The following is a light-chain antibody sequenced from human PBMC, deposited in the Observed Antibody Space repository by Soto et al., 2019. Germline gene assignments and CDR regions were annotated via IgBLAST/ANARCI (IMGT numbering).Light chain of an antibody. CDR1: QGIGNL. CDR3: QQFNSYPRT. Sequence: DIQLTQSPSFLSASEGDRVTIACRASQGIGNLLAWYQQKPGKGPKLLICFASTLQSGVPSRFTGSGSGTEFTLTISSLQPEDFGTYYFQQFNSYPRTFGQGTKVEIK. CDR2: FAS. J-gene: IGKJ1*01. V-gene: IGKV1-9*01.